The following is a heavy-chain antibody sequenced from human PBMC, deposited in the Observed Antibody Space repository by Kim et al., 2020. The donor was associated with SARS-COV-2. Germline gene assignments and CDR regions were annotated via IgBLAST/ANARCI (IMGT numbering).Heavy chain of an antibody. D-gene: IGHD3-22*01. J-gene: IGHJ4*02. CDR2: INPNSGGT. Sequence: ASVKVSCKASGYTFTGYYMHWVRQAPGQGLEWMGWINPNSGGTNYAQKFQGWVTMTRDTSISTAYMELSRLRSDDTAVYYCARVSSPYYYDSSGYYYGPEYYLDYWGQGTLVTVSS. V-gene: IGHV1-2*04. CDR1: GYTFTGYY. CDR3: ARVSSPYYYDSSGYYYGPEYYLDY.